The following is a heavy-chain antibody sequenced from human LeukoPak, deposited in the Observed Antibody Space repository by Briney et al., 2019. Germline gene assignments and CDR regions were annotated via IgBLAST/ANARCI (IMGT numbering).Heavy chain of an antibody. J-gene: IGHJ4*02. CDR2: IYSGGST. V-gene: IGHV3-53*01. CDR1: GFTVGSSY. D-gene: IGHD1-26*01. CDR3: ARLSGSYYEADY. Sequence: GFLRIFCAASGFTVGSSYMGWGRPAPGEGLEWVTVIYSGGSTYYADSMKGRFTLSRDNSKNTLYLQMNSLRAEDTAVYYCARLSGSYYEADYWGQGTLVTVSS.